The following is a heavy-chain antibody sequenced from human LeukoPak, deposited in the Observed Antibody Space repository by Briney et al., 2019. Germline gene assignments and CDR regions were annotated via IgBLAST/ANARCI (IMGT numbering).Heavy chain of an antibody. CDR2: INSDGSST. V-gene: IGHV3-74*01. CDR1: GFPFSGYW. D-gene: IGHD3-3*01. J-gene: IGHJ5*02. Sequence: PGGSLRLSCAASGFPFSGYWMHWVRQAPGKGLVWVSRINSDGSSTSYADSVKGRFTISRDNAKNTLYLQMNSLRAEDTAVYYCAGEMGTYYDFWSGYYQFNWFDPWGQGTLVTVSS. CDR3: AGEMGTYYDFWSGYYQFNWFDP.